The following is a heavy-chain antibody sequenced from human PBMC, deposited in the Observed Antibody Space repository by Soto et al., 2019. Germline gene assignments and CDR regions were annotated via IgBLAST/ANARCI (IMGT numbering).Heavy chain of an antibody. J-gene: IGHJ4*02. V-gene: IGHV3-30-3*01. Sequence: GGSLRLSCAASGFTFSSYAMHWVRQAPGKGLEWVAVISYDGGNKYYADSVKGRFTISRDNSKNTLYLQMNSLRAEDTAVYYCARVPTSRGYSYGYFDYWGQGTLVTVSS. CDR1: GFTFSSYA. CDR2: ISYDGGNK. D-gene: IGHD5-18*01. CDR3: ARVPTSRGYSYGYFDY.